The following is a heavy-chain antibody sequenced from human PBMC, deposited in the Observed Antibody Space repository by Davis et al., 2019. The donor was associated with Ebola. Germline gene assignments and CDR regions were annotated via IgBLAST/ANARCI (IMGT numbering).Heavy chain of an antibody. CDR3: ARSVDTPVVPYFDS. Sequence: GESLKISCAASGFTFGSYWMSWVRRAPGRGLEWVATIKQDGSVKQYVDSVKGRFTISRDNAKNSLYLQMNSLRAEDTAVYYCARSVDTPVVPYFDSWGQGALVTVSS. D-gene: IGHD5-18*01. V-gene: IGHV3-7*01. J-gene: IGHJ4*02. CDR1: GFTFGSYW. CDR2: IKQDGSVK.